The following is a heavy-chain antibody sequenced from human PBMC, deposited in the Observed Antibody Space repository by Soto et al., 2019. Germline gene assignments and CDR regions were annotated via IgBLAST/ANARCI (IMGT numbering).Heavy chain of an antibody. J-gene: IGHJ4*02. CDR3: GRGGGVVWYDFAY. CDR1: GGTFSSYA. V-gene: IGHV1-69*01. D-gene: IGHD3-16*01. CDR2: IIPIFGTA. Sequence: QVQLVQSGAEVKKPGSSVKVSCKASGGTFSSYAISWVRQAPGQGLEWMGGIIPIFGTANYAQKFQGRVTVTADEPRGTAYRELSGLGSEDTAVYYCGRGGGVVWYDFAYGGQGPLFTVSS.